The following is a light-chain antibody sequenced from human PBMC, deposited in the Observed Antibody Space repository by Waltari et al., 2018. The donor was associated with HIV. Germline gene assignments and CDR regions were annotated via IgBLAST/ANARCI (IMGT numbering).Light chain of an antibody. CDR1: SSDFGIYNL. V-gene: IGLV2-23*01. CDR2: EGS. Sequence: QSALTQPASVSGSPGQSITISCTGTSSDFGIYNLVSWYQHHPGKAPKLMIYEGSKRPSGVSNRFSGSKSSNTASLTISGLQAEDEADYYCCSYAGSSPYVFGTGTKVTVL. J-gene: IGLJ1*01. CDR3: CSYAGSSPYV.